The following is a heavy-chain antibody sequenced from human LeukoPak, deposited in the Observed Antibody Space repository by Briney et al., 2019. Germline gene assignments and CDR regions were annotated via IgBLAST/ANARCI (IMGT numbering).Heavy chain of an antibody. CDR1: GGTFSSYA. CDR3: ARLASGNNWNDQMTFDY. V-gene: IGHV1-69*13. CDR2: IIPIFGTA. Sequence: GASVKVSCKASGGTFSSYAISWVRQAPGQGLEWMGGIIPIFGTANYAQKFQGRVTITADESTSTAYMELSSLRSEDTAVYYCARLASGNNWNDQMTFDYWGQGTLVTVSS. D-gene: IGHD1-1*01. J-gene: IGHJ4*02.